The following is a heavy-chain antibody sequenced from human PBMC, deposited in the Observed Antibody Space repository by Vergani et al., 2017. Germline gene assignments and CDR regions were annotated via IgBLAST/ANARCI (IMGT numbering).Heavy chain of an antibody. V-gene: IGHV3-33*06. CDR1: GFTFSGYG. CDR2: IWYDGSKE. CDR3: AQWDGTRGAFHY. Sequence: VQLVESGGGVVQPGRSLRLSCAASGFTFSGYGMHWVRQAPGKGLEWVAAIWYDGSKESYEDSVKGRFTISRDNSKSTLSLHMNSLRVEDTAVYYCAQWDGTRGAFHYWGQGTLVTVSS. D-gene: IGHD5-24*01. J-gene: IGHJ4*02.